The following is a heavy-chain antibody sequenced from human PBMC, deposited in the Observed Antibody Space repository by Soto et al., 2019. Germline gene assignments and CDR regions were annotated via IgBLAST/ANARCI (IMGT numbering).Heavy chain of an antibody. CDR3: ARNRFYYYYGMDV. J-gene: IGHJ6*02. Sequence: SETLSLTCAVYGGSFSGYYWSWIRQPPGKGLEWIGEINHSGSTNYNPSLKSRATISVDTSKNQFSLKLSSVTAADTAVYYCARNRFYYYYGMDVWGQGTTVTVSS. CDR2: INHSGST. CDR1: GGSFSGYY. V-gene: IGHV4-34*01.